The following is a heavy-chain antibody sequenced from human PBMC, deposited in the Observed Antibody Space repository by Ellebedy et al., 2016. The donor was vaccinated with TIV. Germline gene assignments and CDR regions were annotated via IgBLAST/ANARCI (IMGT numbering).Heavy chain of an antibody. J-gene: IGHJ3*01. CDR2: IYPGDSDT. CDR3: ARPPTVVTSSAFDV. CDR1: GYSFTNFW. D-gene: IGHD2-21*02. V-gene: IGHV5-51*01. Sequence: GESLKISCKGSGYSFTNFWIGWVRQLPGKGLEWMGIIYPGDSDTRYSPSFQGQVTISVDKSITTAYLQWSSLQASDTAMYYCARPPTVVTSSAFDVWGQGTLVTVSS.